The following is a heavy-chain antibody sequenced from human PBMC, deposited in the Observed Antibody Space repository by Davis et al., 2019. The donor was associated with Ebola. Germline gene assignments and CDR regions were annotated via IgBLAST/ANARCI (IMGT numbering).Heavy chain of an antibody. J-gene: IGHJ6*02. V-gene: IGHV4-34*01. CDR1: GDSISDYY. Sequence: SETLSLTCTVSGDSISDYYWSWIRQPPGKGLEWIGEINHSGSTNYNPSLKSRVTISVDTSKNQFSLKLSSVTAADTAVYYCARGKVIPYYYYGMDVWGQGTTVTVSS. CDR3: ARGKVIPYYYYGMDV. CDR2: INHSGST. D-gene: IGHD3-16*02.